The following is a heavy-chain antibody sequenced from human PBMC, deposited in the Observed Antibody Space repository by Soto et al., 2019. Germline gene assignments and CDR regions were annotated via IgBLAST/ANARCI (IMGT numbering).Heavy chain of an antibody. Sequence: QVQLVESGGGVVQPGRSLRLSCAASGFTFSSYAMHWVRQAPGKGLEWVPVISYDGSNKYYADSVKGRFTISRDNSKNTLYLQMNSLRAEDTAVYYCAREDYYDSSGYYYDAFDIWGQGTMVTVSS. V-gene: IGHV3-30-3*01. J-gene: IGHJ3*02. CDR2: ISYDGSNK. CDR3: AREDYYDSSGYYYDAFDI. D-gene: IGHD3-22*01. CDR1: GFTFSSYA.